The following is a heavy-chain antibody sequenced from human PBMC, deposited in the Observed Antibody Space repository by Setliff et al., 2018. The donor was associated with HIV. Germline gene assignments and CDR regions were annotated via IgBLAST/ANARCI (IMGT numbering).Heavy chain of an antibody. V-gene: IGHV4-34*01. CDR3: ARDRPDLYYDSSGDAFDI. CDR2: INHSGST. Sequence: PSETLSLTCAVYGGSFSSYYWIWIRQPPGKGLEWIGEINHSGSTAYNPSLKSRVTISVDTSKNQFSLKLSSVTAADTAVYYCARDRPDLYYDSSGDAFDIWGQGTMVTVSS. CDR1: GGSFSSYY. J-gene: IGHJ3*02. D-gene: IGHD3-22*01.